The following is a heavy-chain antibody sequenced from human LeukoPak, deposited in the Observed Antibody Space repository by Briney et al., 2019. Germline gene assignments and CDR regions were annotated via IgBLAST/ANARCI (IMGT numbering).Heavy chain of an antibody. Sequence: SETLSLTCTVSGGSISSNSYYWGWIRQPPGKGLEWIGSIYYSGSTYYNPSLKSRVTISVDTSKNQFSLKLSSVTAADTAVYYCARVRRDGYNLSRAFDIWGQGTMVTVSS. CDR3: ARVRRDGYNLSRAFDI. V-gene: IGHV4-39*07. D-gene: IGHD5-24*01. CDR2: IYYSGST. CDR1: GGSISSNSYY. J-gene: IGHJ3*02.